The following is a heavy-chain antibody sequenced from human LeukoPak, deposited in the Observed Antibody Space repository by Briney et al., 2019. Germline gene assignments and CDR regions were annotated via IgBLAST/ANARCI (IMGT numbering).Heavy chain of an antibody. V-gene: IGHV4-39*07. CDR2: IYYSGST. Sequence: SETLSLTCTVSGGSISSSSYYWGWIRQPPGKGLEWIGSIYYSGSTYYNPSLKSRVTISVDTSKNQFSLKLSSVTAADTAVYYCAREGNHWVVAAEITDWGQGTLVTVSS. CDR1: GGSISSSSYY. CDR3: AREGNHWVVAAEITD. D-gene: IGHD2-15*01. J-gene: IGHJ4*02.